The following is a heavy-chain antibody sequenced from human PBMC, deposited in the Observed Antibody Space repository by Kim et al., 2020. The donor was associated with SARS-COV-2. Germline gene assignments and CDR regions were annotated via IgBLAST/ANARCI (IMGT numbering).Heavy chain of an antibody. V-gene: IGHV3-21*01. Sequence: GGSLRLSCAASGFTFSSYSMNWVRQAPGKGLEWVSSSSSSSSYIYYADSVKGRFTISRDNAKNSLYLQMNSLRAEDTAVYYCARGGGAVAATKYFQHWGQGTLVTVSS. D-gene: IGHD6-19*01. CDR1: GFTFSSYS. CDR2: SSSSSSYI. J-gene: IGHJ1*01. CDR3: ARGGGAVAATKYFQH.